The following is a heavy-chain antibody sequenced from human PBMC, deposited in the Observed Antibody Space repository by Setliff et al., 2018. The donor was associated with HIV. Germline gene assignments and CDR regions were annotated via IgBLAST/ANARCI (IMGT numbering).Heavy chain of an antibody. D-gene: IGHD3-10*01. V-gene: IGHV4-34*01. J-gene: IGHJ6*03. CDR1: GGSFSGYY. CDR2: INHSGST. CDR3: AREWRGRYYYYMDG. Sequence: SETLSLTCAVYGGSFSGYYWSWIRQPPGKGLEWIGEINHSGSTNYNPSLTSRVTISVDTSKDQFSLKLSSVTAAATAVYYCAREWRGRYYYYMDGWGKGTTVTVSS.